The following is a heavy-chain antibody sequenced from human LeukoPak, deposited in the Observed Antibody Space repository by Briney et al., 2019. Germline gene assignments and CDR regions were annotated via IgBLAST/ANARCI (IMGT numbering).Heavy chain of an antibody. V-gene: IGHV4-61*01. CDR2: FYYTGST. J-gene: IGHJ4*02. Sequence: SETLSLTCTVSGGSLSSGTFYWSWIRQPRGKGLEWIGYFYYTGSTHYNPSLKSRVTISADTSRNQFSLKLSSVTAADTAVYYCARYSYDLGNFCQFDFWGQGTLVTVSS. CDR1: GGSLSSGTFY. CDR3: ARYSYDLGNFCQFDF. D-gene: IGHD3-10*01.